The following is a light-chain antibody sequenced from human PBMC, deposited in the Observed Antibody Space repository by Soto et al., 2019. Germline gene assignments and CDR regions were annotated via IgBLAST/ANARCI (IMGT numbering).Light chain of an antibody. Sequence: QSALTQPASVSGSPGQSITISCTGTSSDLGAYNYVSWYQQLPGKAPKLMIYDVSNRPSGVSNRFSGSKSGNTASLTISGLQAEDEADYYCSSYTTSNTLGFGGGTKLTVL. J-gene: IGLJ2*01. CDR2: DVS. CDR3: SSYTTSNTLG. CDR1: SSDLGAYNY. V-gene: IGLV2-14*03.